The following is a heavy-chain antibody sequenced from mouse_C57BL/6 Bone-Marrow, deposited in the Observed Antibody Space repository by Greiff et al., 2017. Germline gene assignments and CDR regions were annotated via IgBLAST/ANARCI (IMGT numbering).Heavy chain of an antibody. CDR3: ARSVYYFGYLDV. V-gene: IGHV1-55*01. CDR1: GYTFTSYW. J-gene: IGHJ1*03. CDR2: IYPGGGST. Sequence: QVQLQQPGAELVKPGASVKMSCKASGYTFTSYWIPWVKQRPGQGLEWIGDIYPGGGSTNYNEQFKSKATLTVDTSSSTAYMQLSSLTSEDSAVYYGARSVYYFGYLDVWGTGTTVTGAS. D-gene: IGHD1-1*01.